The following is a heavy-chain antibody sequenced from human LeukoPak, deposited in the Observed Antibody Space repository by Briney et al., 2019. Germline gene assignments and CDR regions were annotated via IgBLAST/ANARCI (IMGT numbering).Heavy chain of an antibody. Sequence: SETLSPTCTVSGGSISSYYWSWIRQPPGKGLEWIGYIYYSGSTNYNPSLKSRVTISVDTSKNQFSLKLSSVTAADTAVYYCARDQVAGFDYWGQGTLVTVSS. D-gene: IGHD6-19*01. CDR3: ARDQVAGFDY. J-gene: IGHJ4*02. V-gene: IGHV4-59*01. CDR2: IYYSGST. CDR1: GGSISSYY.